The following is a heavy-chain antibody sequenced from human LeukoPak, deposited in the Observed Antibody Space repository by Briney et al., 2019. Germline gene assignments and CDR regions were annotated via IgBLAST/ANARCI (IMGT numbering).Heavy chain of an antibody. Sequence: PSETLSLTCTVSGGSISSYYWSWIRQPPGKGLEWIGYIYYSGSTYYNPSLKSRVTISVDTSKNQFSLKLSSVTAADTAVYYCARGEMATNTMADAFDIWGQGTMVTVSS. D-gene: IGHD5-24*01. J-gene: IGHJ3*02. CDR1: GGSISSYY. V-gene: IGHV4-59*12. CDR3: ARGEMATNTMADAFDI. CDR2: IYYSGST.